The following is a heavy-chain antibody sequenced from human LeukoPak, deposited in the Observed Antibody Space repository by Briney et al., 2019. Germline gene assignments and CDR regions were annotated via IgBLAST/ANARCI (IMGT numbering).Heavy chain of an antibody. V-gene: IGHV3-7*04. J-gene: IGHJ5*02. Sequence: GGSLRLSCAASGFTFSSYAMHWVRQAPGKGLEWVANIRQDGSEKYYVDSVKGRFTISRDNAQNSLYLQMNSLRAEDTAVYYCARASIAVAGTFDPWGQGTLVTVSS. CDR2: IRQDGSEK. CDR1: GFTFSSYA. D-gene: IGHD6-19*01. CDR3: ARASIAVAGTFDP.